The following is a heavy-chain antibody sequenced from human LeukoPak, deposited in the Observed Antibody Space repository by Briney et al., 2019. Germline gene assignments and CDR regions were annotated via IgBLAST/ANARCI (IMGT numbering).Heavy chain of an antibody. CDR2: ISSSSGDI. CDR3: ARDQAAAGDY. Sequence: KSGGSLRLSCAASGFSFSTYSMNWVRQAPGKGPEWVSSISSSSGDIYYGDSVKGRFTISRDNAKNSLYLQMNSLRVEDTAVYYCARDQAAAGDYWGQGTLVTVSS. CDR1: GFSFSTYS. D-gene: IGHD6-13*01. J-gene: IGHJ4*02. V-gene: IGHV3-21*01.